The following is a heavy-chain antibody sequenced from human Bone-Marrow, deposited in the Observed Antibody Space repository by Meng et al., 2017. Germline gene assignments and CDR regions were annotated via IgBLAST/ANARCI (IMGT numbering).Heavy chain of an antibody. CDR1: GVSFSGSH. CDR3: TIYTSVHI. CDR2: IETKYSSYAT. D-gene: IGHD5/OR15-5a*01. J-gene: IGHJ3*02. Sequence: GGSLRLSCVVSGVSFSGSHIHWVRQTSVKGLEWIGCIETKYSSYATSYAASVRGRFTISRDDSINTAYLQMNSLKTEDTALYYCTIYTSVHIWGQGTMVTVSS. V-gene: IGHV3-73*01.